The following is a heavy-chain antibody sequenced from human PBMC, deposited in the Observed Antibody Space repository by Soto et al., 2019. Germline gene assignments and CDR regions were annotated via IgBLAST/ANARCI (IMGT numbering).Heavy chain of an antibody. V-gene: IGHV3-21*01. CDR1: GFTFSSYS. CDR3: ARDSPSTGGYYFDV. Sequence: GGSLRLSCAASGFTFSSYSMNWVRQAPGKGLEWVSSISSSSSYIYYADSVKGRFTISRDNAKNSLYLQMNSMRAEDTAVYYCARDSPSTGGYYFDVWGQGTTVTVSS. CDR2: ISSSSSYI. J-gene: IGHJ6*02. D-gene: IGHD3-10*01.